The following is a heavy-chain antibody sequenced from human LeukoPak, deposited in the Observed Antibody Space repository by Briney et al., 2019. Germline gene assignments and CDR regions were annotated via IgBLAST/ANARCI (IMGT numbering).Heavy chain of an antibody. V-gene: IGHV1-69*05. D-gene: IGHD1-20*01. CDR1: GGTFSSYA. J-gene: IGHJ3*02. Sequence: ASVKVSCTASGGTFSSYAISWVRQAPGQGLEWMGGIIPIFGTANYAQKFQGRVTITTDESTSTAYMELSSLRSEDTAVYYCARVLILTGTTSVLGAFDIWGQGTMVTVSS. CDR2: IIPIFGTA. CDR3: ARVLILTGTTSVLGAFDI.